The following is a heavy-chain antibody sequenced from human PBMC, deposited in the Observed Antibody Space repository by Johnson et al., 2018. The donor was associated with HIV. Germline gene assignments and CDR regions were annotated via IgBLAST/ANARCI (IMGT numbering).Heavy chain of an antibody. CDR3: ARDRPSGWPDAFDI. Sequence: VQLVESGGGLVQPGGSLRLSCAASGFTVSSNYMSWVRQAPGKGLEWVSVIYIGGSTYYADSVKGRVTISRDNSKKTLYLQMNSLRPEDTAVYYCARDRPSGWPDAFDIWGQGTMVTVSS. CDR1: GFTVSSNY. D-gene: IGHD6-19*01. CDR2: IYIGGST. J-gene: IGHJ3*02. V-gene: IGHV3-66*02.